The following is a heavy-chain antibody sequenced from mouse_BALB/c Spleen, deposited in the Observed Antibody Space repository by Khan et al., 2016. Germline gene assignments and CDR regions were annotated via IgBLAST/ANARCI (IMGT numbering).Heavy chain of an antibody. CDR3: ARHDYYAMEN. V-gene: IGHV4-1*02. CDR2: INPDSSTI. CDR1: GFAFSIYW. J-gene: IGHJ4*01. Sequence: EVKLLESGGGLVQPGGSLKLSCAASGFAFSIYWMSWVRQAPGKGLEWIGEINPDSSTINYTPSLKDKFIISRDNAKNTLYLQMSKVRSEDTALCDCARHDYYAMENWGQGTSVTVSS.